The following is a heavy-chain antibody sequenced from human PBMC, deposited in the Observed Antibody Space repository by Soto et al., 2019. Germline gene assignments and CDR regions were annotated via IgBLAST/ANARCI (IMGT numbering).Heavy chain of an antibody. CDR2: IIPLFGAA. Sequence: QVQLVQSGAEVKKPGSSVKVSCKASGVTFTSETISWVRQAPGQGLEWMGGIIPLFGAASYAQKFQGRVTITSDEPTSTVDLELSSLRSDDTAVYYCATELGENPASPFDAWGHGTLVTVSS. D-gene: IGHD2-21*01. CDR1: GVTFTSET. J-gene: IGHJ4*01. V-gene: IGHV1-69*01. CDR3: ATELGENPASPFDA.